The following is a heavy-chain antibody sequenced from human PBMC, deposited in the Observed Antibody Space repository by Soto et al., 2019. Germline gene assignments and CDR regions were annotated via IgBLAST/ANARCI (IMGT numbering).Heavy chain of an antibody. CDR1: GDSISSGGYY. J-gene: IGHJ4*02. D-gene: IGHD1-26*01. Sequence: QVQLQESGPGLVKPSQTLSLTCTVSGDSISSGGYYWSWIRQHPGKGLEWIGYLYYSGTTYYNPSLESRASISADTSENQFSLKVKSVTVADTAVYYCASTYYTGDSGPYDYWGQGTLVTVSS. CDR2: LYYSGTT. CDR3: ASTYYTGDSGPYDY. V-gene: IGHV4-31*03.